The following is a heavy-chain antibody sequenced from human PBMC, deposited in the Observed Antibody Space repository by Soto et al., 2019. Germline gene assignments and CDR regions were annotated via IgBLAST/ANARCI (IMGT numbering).Heavy chain of an antibody. CDR2: IIPIFGTA. J-gene: IGHJ6*02. V-gene: IGHV1-69*13. CDR3: ATLMTTPSYYYGMDV. D-gene: IGHD4-17*01. Sequence: ASVKVSCKASGGTSSSYAISWVRQAPGQGLEWMGGIIPIFGTANYAQKFQGRVTITADESTSTAYMELSSLRSEDTAVYYCATLMTTPSYYYGMDVWGQGTTVTVSS. CDR1: GGTSSSYA.